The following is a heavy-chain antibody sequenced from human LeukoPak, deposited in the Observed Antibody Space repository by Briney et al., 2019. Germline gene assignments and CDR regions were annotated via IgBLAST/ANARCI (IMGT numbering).Heavy chain of an antibody. V-gene: IGHV4-59*12. CDR2: IYYSGST. D-gene: IGHD3-3*01. CDR1: GGSISSYY. CDR3: ASVSIFGEITAFDN. J-gene: IGHJ4*02. Sequence: SETLSLTCTVSGGSISSYYWSWIRQPPGKGLEWIGYIYYSGSTDYNPSLKSRVTMSIDTSKNQFSLKLTSVTAADTAVYYCASVSIFGEITAFDNWGQGILVTVSS.